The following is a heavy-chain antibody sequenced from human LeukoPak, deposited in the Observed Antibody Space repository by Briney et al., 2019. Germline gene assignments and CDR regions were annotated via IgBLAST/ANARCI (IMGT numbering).Heavy chain of an antibody. Sequence: ASVKVSCKASGYTFTSYYMHWVRQAPGQGLEWMGIINPSGGSTSYAQNFQGRVTMTRDMSTSTVYMELSSLRSEDTAVYYCARAGGHGWYYFDYWGQGTLVTVSS. CDR1: GYTFTSYY. CDR3: ARAGGHGWYYFDY. CDR2: INPSGGST. V-gene: IGHV1-46*01. J-gene: IGHJ4*02. D-gene: IGHD6-19*01.